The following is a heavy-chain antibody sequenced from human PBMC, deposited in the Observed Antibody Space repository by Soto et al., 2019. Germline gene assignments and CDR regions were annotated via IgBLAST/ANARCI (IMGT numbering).Heavy chain of an antibody. V-gene: IGHV3-9*01. J-gene: IGHJ6*02. D-gene: IGHD1-26*01. Sequence: GGSLRLSCVASGFTFDDYAMHWVRQTPGKGLEWVSSIDWNGGSTAYADSVKGRFTISRDNARNSLYLQMNSLRPEDTAFYYCVKGRGSYFVYFGLDVRGQGTTVTVSS. CDR3: VKGRGSYFVYFGLDV. CDR1: GFTFDDYA. CDR2: IDWNGGST.